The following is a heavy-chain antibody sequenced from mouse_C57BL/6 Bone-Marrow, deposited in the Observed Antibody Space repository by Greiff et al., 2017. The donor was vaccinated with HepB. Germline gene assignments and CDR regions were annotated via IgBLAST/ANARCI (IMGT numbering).Heavy chain of an antibody. D-gene: IGHD1-1*01. CDR1: GYSFTDYN. CDR2: INPNYGTT. V-gene: IGHV1-39*01. J-gene: IGHJ3*01. Sequence: VQLQQSGPELVKPGASVKISCKASGYSFTDYNMNWVKQSNGKSLEWIGVINPNYGTTSYNQKFKGKATLTVDQSSSTAYMQLNSLTSEDSAVYYCARSYYYGRRPAWFAYWGQGTLVTVSA. CDR3: ARSYYYGRRPAWFAY.